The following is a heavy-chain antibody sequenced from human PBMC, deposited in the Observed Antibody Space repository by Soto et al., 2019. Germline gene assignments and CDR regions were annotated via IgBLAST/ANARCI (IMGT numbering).Heavy chain of an antibody. V-gene: IGHV4-39*01. CDR3: ATNYDVYYYYGMDV. J-gene: IGHJ6*02. D-gene: IGHD5-12*01. CDR2: IYYSGST. CDR1: GGSISSSSYY. Sequence: SETLSLTCTVSGGSISSSSYYWGWIRQPPGKGLEWIGSIYYSGSTYYNPSLKSRVTISVDTSKNQFSLKLSSVTAADTAVYYCATNYDVYYYYGMDVWGQGTTVTVSS.